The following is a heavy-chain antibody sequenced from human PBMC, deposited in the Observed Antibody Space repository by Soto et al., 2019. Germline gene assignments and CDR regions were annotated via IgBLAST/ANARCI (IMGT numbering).Heavy chain of an antibody. CDR2: ISSSSSYI. J-gene: IGHJ4*02. CDR3: ARESASGSYSFDY. CDR1: GFPFSSYS. D-gene: IGHD1-26*01. V-gene: IGHV3-21*01. Sequence: EVQLVESGGGLVKPGGSLRLACAASGFPFSSYSMNWFRQAPGKGLEWVSSISSSSSYINYADSVKRRFTISRDNAKNALYLQMNSRRAEDTAVYYCARESASGSYSFDYWGQGTLVTVSS.